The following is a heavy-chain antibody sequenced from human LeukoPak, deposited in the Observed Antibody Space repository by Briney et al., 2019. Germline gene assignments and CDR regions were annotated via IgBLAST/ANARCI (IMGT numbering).Heavy chain of an antibody. CDR3: TKVRACSCDVRHGATDY. Sequence: QPGGSLRLSCAVCGLILWSFVVRWLRQAPGKGLEWVSTISGSGGSTYYADSVKGRFTISRDNSKNTVYLQMNSLRAEDTAVHYCTKVRACSCDVRHGATDYWGQGTLVTVSS. V-gene: IGHV3-23*01. CDR1: GLILWSFV. D-gene: IGHD2-15*01. CDR2: ISGSGGST. J-gene: IGHJ4*02.